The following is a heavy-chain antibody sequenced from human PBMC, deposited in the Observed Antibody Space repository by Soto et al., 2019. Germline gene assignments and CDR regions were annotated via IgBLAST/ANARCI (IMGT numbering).Heavy chain of an antibody. CDR3: ASGDGYSYFDY. J-gene: IGHJ4*02. V-gene: IGHV1-3*01. CDR1: GYTFTSYA. D-gene: IGHD2-21*01. Sequence: QVQPVQSGAEVKKPGASVKVSCKASGYTFTSYAMHWVRQAPGQRLEWMGWINAGNGTTKYSQKFQGRVTITRDTSASTAYMELISMRSEDTAVYYCASGDGYSYFDYWGQGTLVTVSS. CDR2: INAGNGTT.